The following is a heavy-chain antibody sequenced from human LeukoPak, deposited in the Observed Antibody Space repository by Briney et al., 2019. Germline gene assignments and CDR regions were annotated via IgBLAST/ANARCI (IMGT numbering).Heavy chain of an antibody. D-gene: IGHD6-13*01. CDR1: GGTFNSYA. Sequence: SVTVSCKASGGTFNSYAISWVRQAPGQGLEWMGGIIPIFGTANYAQKFQGKVTITTDESMSTAYMELSGLRSEDTAVYYCVRSGPAASNYYYYMDVWGKGTTVTVSS. CDR2: IIPIFGTA. CDR3: VRSGPAASNYYYYMDV. V-gene: IGHV1-69*05. J-gene: IGHJ6*03.